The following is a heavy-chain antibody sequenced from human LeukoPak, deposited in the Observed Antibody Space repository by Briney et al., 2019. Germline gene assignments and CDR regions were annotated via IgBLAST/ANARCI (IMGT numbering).Heavy chain of an antibody. CDR1: GYSINSDYY. CDR3: ARDGYSGSDAL. V-gene: IGHV4-38-2*02. J-gene: IGHJ4*02. CDR2: IYRSGNT. Sequence: SETLSLTCTVSGYSINSDYYWGWIRPPPGRGLEWIGTIYRSGNTYYNPSLKSRVTISIDTSKNQFSLNLSSVTAADTAIYYCARDGYSGSDALWGQGTLVTVSS. D-gene: IGHD5-12*01.